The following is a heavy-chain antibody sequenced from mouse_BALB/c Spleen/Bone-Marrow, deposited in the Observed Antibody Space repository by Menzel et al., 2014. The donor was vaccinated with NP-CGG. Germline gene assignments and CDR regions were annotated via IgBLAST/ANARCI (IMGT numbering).Heavy chain of an antibody. Sequence: EVKVVESGGGLVKPRGSLKLSCAASGFAFSSYDMSWVRQTPEKRLEWVAYISSGGGSTYYPDTVKGRFTISRDNAKNTLYLQMSSLKSEDTAMYYCAREVLRDYFDYWGQGTTLTVSS. CDR2: ISSGGGST. V-gene: IGHV5-12-1*01. J-gene: IGHJ2*01. CDR1: GFAFSSYD. D-gene: IGHD1-1*01. CDR3: AREVLRDYFDY.